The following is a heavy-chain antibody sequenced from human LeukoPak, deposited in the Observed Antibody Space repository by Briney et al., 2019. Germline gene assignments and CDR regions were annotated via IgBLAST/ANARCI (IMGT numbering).Heavy chain of an antibody. V-gene: IGHV1-69*04. CDR3: ARDYLEGIPVAGTLAYFDY. CDR1: GCTVSSYA. D-gene: IGHD6-19*01. Sequence: ASVKVSCKASGCTVSSYAISWVRQAPGQGLEWMGRIIPILGIANYAQKFQGRVTITADKSTSTAYMELSSLRSQDTAVYYCARDYLEGIPVAGTLAYFDYWGQGTLVPVSS. CDR2: IIPILGIA. J-gene: IGHJ4*02.